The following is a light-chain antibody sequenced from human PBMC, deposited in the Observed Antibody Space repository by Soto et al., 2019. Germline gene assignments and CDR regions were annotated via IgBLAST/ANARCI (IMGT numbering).Light chain of an antibody. V-gene: IGLV2-14*03. J-gene: IGLJ1*01. CDR3: SSYTTSNTRQIV. Sequence: QSVLTQPASVSESPGQSITISCTGTSSDVGGYNYVSWYQHHPGKAPKLIIYDVTNRPSGVSNPFSGSKSGNTASLTISGLQPEDDVDYYCSSYTTSNTRQIVFGTGTKATVL. CDR1: SSDVGGYNY. CDR2: DVT.